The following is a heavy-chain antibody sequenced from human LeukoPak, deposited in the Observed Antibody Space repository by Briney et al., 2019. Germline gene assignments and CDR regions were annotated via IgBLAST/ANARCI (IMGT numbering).Heavy chain of an antibody. CDR1: GYTFTSYY. CDR2: INPSGGST. Sequence: AASVKVSCKASGYTFTSYYMHWVRQTPGQGLEWMGIINPSGGSTSYAQKFQGRVTMTRNTSISTAYMELSSLRSEDTAVYYCARAEIAVAGTGFDYWGQGTPVTVSS. D-gene: IGHD6-19*01. V-gene: IGHV1-46*01. J-gene: IGHJ4*02. CDR3: ARAEIAVAGTGFDY.